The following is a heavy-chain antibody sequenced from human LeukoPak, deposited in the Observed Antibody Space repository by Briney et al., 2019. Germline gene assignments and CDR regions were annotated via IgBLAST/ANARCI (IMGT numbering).Heavy chain of an antibody. CDR2: ISDNGGNT. J-gene: IGHJ3*01. CDR1: GFTFPNYV. V-gene: IGHV3-23*01. D-gene: IGHD1-26*01. Sequence: GGTLRLSCAASGFTFPNYVMSWVRQAPGKGLEWVSSISDNGGNTYYADSVKGRFTISRDNSKNTLYLQMNSLRVEDAAVYYCANEYSKGDVWGQGTMVTVSS. CDR3: ANEYSKGDV.